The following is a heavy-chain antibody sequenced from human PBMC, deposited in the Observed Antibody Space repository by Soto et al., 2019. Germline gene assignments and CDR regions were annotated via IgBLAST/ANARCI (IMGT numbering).Heavy chain of an antibody. Sequence: GASVKVSCKASGYTFTSYGISWVRQAPGQGLEWMGWISAYNGNTNYAQKLQGRVTMTTDTSTSTAYMELRSLRSDDTAVYYCARVIGHDYGDYGVDYRGQGTLVTVSS. CDR1: GYTFTSYG. D-gene: IGHD4-17*01. J-gene: IGHJ4*02. CDR2: ISAYNGNT. CDR3: ARVIGHDYGDYGVDY. V-gene: IGHV1-18*01.